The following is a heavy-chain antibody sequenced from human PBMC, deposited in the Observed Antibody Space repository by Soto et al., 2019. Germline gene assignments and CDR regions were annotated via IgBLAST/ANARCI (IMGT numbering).Heavy chain of an antibody. D-gene: IGHD3-22*01. CDR1: GYSFTSW. CDR3: VTHDSSGYYVN. CDR2: VNPADSDF. J-gene: IGHJ1*01. Sequence: GESLKISCKGSGYSFTSWIGWVRQMPGKGLEWMGIVNPADSDFRYSPSFQGQVTISADKSISTTYLQWSSLKASDTAMYYWVTHDSSGYYVNWGQGTLVTVSS. V-gene: IGHV5-51*01.